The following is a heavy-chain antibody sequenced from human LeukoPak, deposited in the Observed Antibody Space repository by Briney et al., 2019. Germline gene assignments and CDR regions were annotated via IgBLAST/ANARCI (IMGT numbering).Heavy chain of an antibody. CDR2: INEYGTT. CDR3: ARVRGGN. Sequence: GGSLRLSCATSGFTFSDFWMSWVRQAPGKGLVWISNINEYGTTAYADSVKGRFTISRDNAKNILYLQMNSLRAEDTAVYYCARVRGGNWGRGTLVTVSS. V-gene: IGHV3-74*01. D-gene: IGHD3-16*01. J-gene: IGHJ4*02. CDR1: GFTFSDFW.